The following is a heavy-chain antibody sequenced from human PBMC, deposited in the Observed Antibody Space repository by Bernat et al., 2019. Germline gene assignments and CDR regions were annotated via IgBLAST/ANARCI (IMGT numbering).Heavy chain of an antibody. V-gene: IGHV3-15*01. J-gene: IGHJ4*02. CDR3: TTDLSYYDYSWGSYRYQT. CDR1: GFTFSNAW. CDR2: IKSKTDGGTT. Sequence: EVQLVESGGGLVKPGGSLRLSCAASGFTFSNAWMSWVRQAPGKGLEWVGRIKSKTDGGTTDYAAPVKGRFTISRDDSKNTLYLQMNSLKTEDTAVYYCTTDLSYYDYSWGSYRYQTWGQGTLVTVSS. D-gene: IGHD3-16*02.